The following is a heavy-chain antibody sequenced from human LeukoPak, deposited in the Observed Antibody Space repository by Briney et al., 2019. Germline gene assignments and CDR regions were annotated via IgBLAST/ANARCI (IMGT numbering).Heavy chain of an antibody. D-gene: IGHD3-22*01. V-gene: IGHV3-23*01. CDR1: GFTFSSYA. CDR2: TSGSGGST. J-gene: IGHJ4*02. CDR3: AKDHGYYYDSSGYYKFSYFDY. Sequence: PGGSLRLSCAASGFTFSSYAMSWVRQAPGKGLEWVSATSGSGGSTYYADSVKGRFTISRDNSKNTLYLQMNSLRAEDTAVYYCAKDHGYYYDSSGYYKFSYFDYWGQGTLVTVSS.